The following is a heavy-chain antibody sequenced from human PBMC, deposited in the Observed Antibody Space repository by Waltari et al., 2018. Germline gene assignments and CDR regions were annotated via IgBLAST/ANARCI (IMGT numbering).Heavy chain of an antibody. Sequence: QITLKESGPTLVKPTQPLPLTCTFSGFSLSTSGVGVGWFRQPPGKALEWLALIYWNDDKRYSPSLKSRLTITKDTSKNQVVLTMTNMDPVDTATYYCAHSLFDSSSWYERWFDPWGQGTLVTVSS. CDR3: AHSLFDSSSWYERWFDP. D-gene: IGHD6-13*01. J-gene: IGHJ5*02. CDR1: GFSLSTSGVG. CDR2: IYWNDDK. V-gene: IGHV2-5*01.